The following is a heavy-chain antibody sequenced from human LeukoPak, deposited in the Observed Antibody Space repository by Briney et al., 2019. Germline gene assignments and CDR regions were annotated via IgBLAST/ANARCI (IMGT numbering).Heavy chain of an antibody. V-gene: IGHV3-23*01. D-gene: IGHD2-15*01. CDR2: IYYSGGNT. CDR3: AKDQGQAVVPRRFDY. J-gene: IGHJ4*02. Sequence: GGSLRLSCAASGFTFSTYAMSWVRQAPGKGLEWVSTIYYSGGNTCSADSVKGRFTISRDNAKNTLYLQMNSLRAEDTAVYYCAKDQGQAVVPRRFDYRGQGTLVTVSS. CDR1: GFTFSTYA.